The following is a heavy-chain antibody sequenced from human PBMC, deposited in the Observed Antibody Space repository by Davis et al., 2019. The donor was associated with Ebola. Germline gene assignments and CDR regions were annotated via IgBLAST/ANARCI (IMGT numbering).Heavy chain of an antibody. CDR3: ARGLGTMIVVVTYGMDV. CDR1: GFTFSSYA. V-gene: IGHV3-30-3*01. Sequence: GGSLRLSCAASGFTFSSYAMHWVRQAPGKGLEWVAVISYDGRNKYYADSVKGRFTISRDNSKNTLYLQMNSLRAEDTAVYYCARGLGTMIVVVTYGMDVWGKGTTVTVSS. CDR2: ISYDGRNK. J-gene: IGHJ6*04. D-gene: IGHD3-22*01.